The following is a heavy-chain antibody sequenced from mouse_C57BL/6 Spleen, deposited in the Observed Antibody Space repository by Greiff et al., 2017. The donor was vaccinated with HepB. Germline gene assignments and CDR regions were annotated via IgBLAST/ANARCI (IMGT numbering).Heavy chain of an antibody. D-gene: IGHD1-1*01. CDR2: IWGVGST. CDR3: ARRDYGSPFAY. CDR1: GFSLTSYG. J-gene: IGHJ3*01. V-gene: IGHV2-6*01. Sequence: QVHVKQSGPGLVAPSQSLSITCTVSGFSLTSYGVDWVRQSPGKGLEWLGVIWGVGSTNYNSALKSRLSISKDNSKSQVFLKMNSLQTDDTAMYYCARRDYGSPFAYWGQGTLVTVSA.